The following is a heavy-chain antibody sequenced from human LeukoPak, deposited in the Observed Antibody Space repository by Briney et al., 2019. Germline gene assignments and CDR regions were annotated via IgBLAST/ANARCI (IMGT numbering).Heavy chain of an antibody. CDR3: ARLPVVPAAIIYYYYYYMDV. CDR2: ISSSTSTI. V-gene: IGHV3-48*01. CDR1: GFRFGRDW. D-gene: IGHD2-2*01. Sequence: PGGSLRLTCVASGFRFGRDWISWVRQAPGKGLEWVSYISSSTSTIYYADSVKGRFTISRDNAKNSLYLQMNSLRAEDTAVYYCARLPVVPAAIIYYYYYYMDVWGKGTTVTVSS. J-gene: IGHJ6*03.